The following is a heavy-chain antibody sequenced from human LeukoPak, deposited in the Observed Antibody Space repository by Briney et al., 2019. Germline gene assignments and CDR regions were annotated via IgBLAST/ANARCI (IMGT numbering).Heavy chain of an antibody. V-gene: IGHV3-23*01. Sequence: GGSLRLSCAASGFPFSSYAMSWFRQTPGKGLEWVSSIIASGGTTYYADPVKGRFTISRDNSKNTVYLQMNTLRAEDTAVYYCAKETIALLWFGAYMDVWGKGTTVTISS. J-gene: IGHJ6*03. CDR2: IIASGGTT. CDR3: AKETIALLWFGAYMDV. CDR1: GFPFSSYA. D-gene: IGHD3-10*01.